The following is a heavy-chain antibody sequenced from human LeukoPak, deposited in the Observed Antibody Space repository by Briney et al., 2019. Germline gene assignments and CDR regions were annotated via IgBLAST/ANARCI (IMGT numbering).Heavy chain of an antibody. V-gene: IGHV3-30-3*01. Sequence: PGGSLRLSCAASGFTFSSYAMHWVRQAPGKGLEWVAVISYDGSNKYYADSVKGRFTISRDNSKNTLYLQMNSLRAEDTAVYYCAGGFWNTGMDVWGQGTTVTVSS. CDR2: ISYDGSNK. CDR1: GFTFSSYA. CDR3: AGGFWNTGMDV. D-gene: IGHD1-1*01. J-gene: IGHJ6*02.